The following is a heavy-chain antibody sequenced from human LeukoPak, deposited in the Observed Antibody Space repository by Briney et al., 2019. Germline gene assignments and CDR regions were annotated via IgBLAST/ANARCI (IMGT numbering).Heavy chain of an antibody. V-gene: IGHV4-4*02. CDR2: IYHSGST. D-gene: IGHD6-13*01. J-gene: IGHJ4*02. CDR1: GGSISSSNW. Sequence: PSGTLSLTCAVSGGSISSSNWWSWVRQPPGKGLEWIGEIYHSGSTNYNPSLKSRVTISVDKSKNQFSLKPSSVTAADTAVYYCAKLSLGYSSSWYEIDYWGQGTLVTVSS. CDR3: AKLSLGYSSSWYEIDY.